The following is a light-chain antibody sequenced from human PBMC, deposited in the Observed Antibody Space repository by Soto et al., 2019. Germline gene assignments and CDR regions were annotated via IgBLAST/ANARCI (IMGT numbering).Light chain of an antibody. CDR2: AAS. CDR3: QQSYSTTWT. V-gene: IGKV1-39*01. Sequence: DIQMTQSPSSLSESAGDRVTITCRASQGISTYLNWYQQKPGKAPKLLIYAASSLQSGVPSRFSGSGSATDFTLTISSLQPEDFATYSCQQSYSTTWTFGQGTKV. J-gene: IGKJ1*01. CDR1: QGISTY.